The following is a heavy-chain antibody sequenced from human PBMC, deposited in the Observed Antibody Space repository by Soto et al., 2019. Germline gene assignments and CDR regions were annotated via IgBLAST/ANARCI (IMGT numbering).Heavy chain of an antibody. D-gene: IGHD3-10*01. Sequence: SETLSLTCTVSGGSISSGEYYWSWIRQPPGEGLEWIGNIYYSGTTYNNPSLKSRVTISVDTSKNQFSLKLSSVTAADTAVYYCATYLSSGSYYATDYWGQGTLVTVSS. V-gene: IGHV4-39*01. CDR3: ATYLSSGSYYATDY. CDR1: GGSISSGEYY. CDR2: IYYSGTT. J-gene: IGHJ4*02.